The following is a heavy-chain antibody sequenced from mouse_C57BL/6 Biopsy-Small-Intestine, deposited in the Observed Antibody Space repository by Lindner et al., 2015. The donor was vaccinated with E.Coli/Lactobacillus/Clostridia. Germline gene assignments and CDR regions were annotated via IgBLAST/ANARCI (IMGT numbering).Heavy chain of an antibody. V-gene: IGHV1-9*01. Sequence: VQLQESGAELMKPGASVKLSCKATGYTFTGYWIEWVKQRPGHGLEWIGEILPGSGSTNYNEKFKDKATFTVDTSSNTAYMQLSSLTTEDSAIYYCATGFAYWGQGTLVTVSA. CDR3: ATGFAY. CDR2: ILPGSGST. CDR1: GYTFTGYW. J-gene: IGHJ3*01.